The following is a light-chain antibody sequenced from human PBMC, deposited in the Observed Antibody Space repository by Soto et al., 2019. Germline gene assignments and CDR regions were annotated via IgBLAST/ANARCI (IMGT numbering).Light chain of an antibody. CDR1: QSISSY. V-gene: IGKV1-39*01. Sequence: DIKMSQSPSSLSATVGDRVTITCRASQSISSYLNWYQQKPGKAPKLLIYAASSLQSGVPSRFSGSGSGTDFTLTISSLQPEDFATYYCQQSYSTLWTFGQGTMADVK. CDR2: AAS. CDR3: QQSYSTLWT. J-gene: IGKJ1*01.